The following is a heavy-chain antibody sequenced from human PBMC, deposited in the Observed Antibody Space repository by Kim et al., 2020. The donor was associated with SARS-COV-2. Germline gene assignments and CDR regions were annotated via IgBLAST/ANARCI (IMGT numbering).Heavy chain of an antibody. D-gene: IGHD3-3*01. V-gene: IGHV4-4*02. Sequence: SETLSLTCAVSGGSISSSNWWCWVRQPPGKGLEWIGEFYHSGSTNYNPSLKSRVTISVAKSKNQFSLKLTSVTAAGTAVYYSASNKEVTIFGVVNFGGSFDPWGQGTLVTVSS. J-gene: IGHJ5*02. CDR2: FYHSGST. CDR1: GGSISSSNW. CDR3: ASNKEVTIFGVVNFGGSFDP.